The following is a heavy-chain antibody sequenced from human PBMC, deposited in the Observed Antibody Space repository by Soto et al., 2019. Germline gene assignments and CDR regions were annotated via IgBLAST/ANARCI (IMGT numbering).Heavy chain of an antibody. J-gene: IGHJ4*02. D-gene: IGHD2-2*01. Sequence: EVQLVESGGGLVQPGGSLKLSCAASGFTFSGSAMHWVRQASGKGLEWVGRIRNKANSYATAYAASVKGRFTISRDDSRNTAYLQMNSLRTEDTAVYYCTRRDCSSTTCHADYWGQGTLVTVSS. CDR3: TRRDCSSTTCHADY. V-gene: IGHV3-73*01. CDR1: GFTFSGSA. CDR2: IRNKANSYAT.